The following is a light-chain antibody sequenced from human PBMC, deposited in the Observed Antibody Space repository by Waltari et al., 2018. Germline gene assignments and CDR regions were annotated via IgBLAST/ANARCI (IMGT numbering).Light chain of an antibody. CDR1: QSVLYSSNNKNY. Sequence: DIVMTQCPDSLAVSLGERATINCKSSQSVLYSSNNKNYLAWHQQKPGQPPKLLIYWASTRESGVPDRVSGGGSGTDITLTSSRRRAEEGAVYYCQEYYRTPWTVGQGTKVEIK. J-gene: IGKJ1*01. CDR3: QEYYRTPWT. V-gene: IGKV4-1*01. CDR2: WAS.